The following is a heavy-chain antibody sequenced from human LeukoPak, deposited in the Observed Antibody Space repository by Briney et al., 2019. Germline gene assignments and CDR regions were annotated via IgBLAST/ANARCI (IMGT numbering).Heavy chain of an antibody. CDR1: GFTFSSYE. CDR3: ARRSPPRDY. V-gene: IGHV4-34*01. J-gene: IGHJ4*02. Sequence: GSLRLSCAASGFTFSSYEMNWVRQAPGKGLEWIGEINHSGSTNYNPSLKSRVTISVDTSKNQFSLKLSSVTAADTAVYYCARRSPPRDYWGQGTLVTVSS. CDR2: INHSGST.